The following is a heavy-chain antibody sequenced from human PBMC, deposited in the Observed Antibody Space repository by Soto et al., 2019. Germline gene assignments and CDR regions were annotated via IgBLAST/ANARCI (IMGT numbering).Heavy chain of an antibody. D-gene: IGHD3-22*01. CDR1: GFTFSSYS. CDR2: ISSRSSTI. V-gene: IGHV3-48*02. CDR3: ARDRKYFYDSSGYLPLPPTYYYYYGMDV. Sequence: PGGSLRLSCAASGFTFSSYSMNWVRQAPGKGLEWVSYISSRSSTIYYAYSVKGRFTFSRDNAKNSLYLQMNSLRDEDTAVYYCARDRKYFYDSSGYLPLPPTYYYYYGMDVWGQGTTVTVSS. J-gene: IGHJ6*02.